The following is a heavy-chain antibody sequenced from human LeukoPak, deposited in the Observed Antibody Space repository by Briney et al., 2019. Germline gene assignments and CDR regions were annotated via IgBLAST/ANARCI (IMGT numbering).Heavy chain of an antibody. CDR3: ARFGGSYYSRAFDI. Sequence: SETLSLTCTVSGVSVSSYYWSWIRQPPGKGLEWIGEINHSGSTNYNPSLKSRVTISVDTSKNQFSLKLSSVTAADTAVYYCARFGGSYYSRAFDIWGQGTMVTVSS. V-gene: IGHV4-34*01. CDR2: INHSGST. J-gene: IGHJ3*02. D-gene: IGHD1-26*01. CDR1: GVSVSSYY.